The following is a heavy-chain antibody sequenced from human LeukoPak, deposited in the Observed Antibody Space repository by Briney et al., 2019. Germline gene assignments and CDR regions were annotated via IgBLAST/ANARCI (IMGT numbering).Heavy chain of an antibody. CDR2: INPNSGGT. J-gene: IGHJ4*02. CDR1: GYTFTSYY. CDR3: ARAGITIFGVFDY. Sequence: ASVKVSCKASGYTFTSYYMHWVRQAPGQGLEWMGIINPNSGGTNYAQKFQGRVTMTRDTSISTAYMELSRLRSDDTAVYYCARAGITIFGVFDYWGQGTLVTVSS. D-gene: IGHD3-3*01. V-gene: IGHV1-2*02.